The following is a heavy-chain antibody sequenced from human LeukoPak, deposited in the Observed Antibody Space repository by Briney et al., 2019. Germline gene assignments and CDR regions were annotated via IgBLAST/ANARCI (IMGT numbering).Heavy chain of an antibody. D-gene: IGHD2-2*01. CDR3: ARDEVVVVPAAMVDYYYYYYMDV. J-gene: IGHJ6*03. V-gene: IGHV1-2*02. CDR1: GYTFTDYY. CDR2: INPNSGET. Sequence: ASVKVSCKTSGYTFTDYYIHWVRQAPGQGLEWMGWINPNSGETNSAQKFQGRVTMTGDTSISTAYMELKRVTSDDTAVYYCARDEVVVVPAAMVDYYYYYYMDVWGKGTTVTVSS.